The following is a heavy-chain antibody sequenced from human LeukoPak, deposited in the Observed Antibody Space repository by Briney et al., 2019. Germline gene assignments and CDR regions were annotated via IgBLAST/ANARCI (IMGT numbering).Heavy chain of an antibody. CDR2: IDHSGRT. J-gene: IGHJ5*02. CDR1: GASFSGFH. Sequence: SETLSLTCAVYGASFSGFHWSWIRQPPGKGLEWIGKIDHSGRTNYNPSLKSRVTMSVDTSKDQFSLKLTSVTAADTAMYYCARGEYYDTSGDRKNWFGPWGQGTLVTVSS. V-gene: IGHV4-34*01. D-gene: IGHD3-22*01. CDR3: ARGEYYDTSGDRKNWFGP.